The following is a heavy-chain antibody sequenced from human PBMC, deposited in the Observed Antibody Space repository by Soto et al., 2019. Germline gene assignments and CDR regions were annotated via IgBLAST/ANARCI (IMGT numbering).Heavy chain of an antibody. J-gene: IGHJ6*02. V-gene: IGHV5-51*01. CDR1: GYRFASYW. D-gene: IGHD6-13*01. CDR2: IYPSDSNT. CDR3: ARTSAAGKYYYGMDV. Sequence: PGESLKISCKGSGYRFASYWIVWVRQMPGKGLEWLGIIYPSDSNTKYNPALQGQVTISADKSISTAYLQWSSLKASDTAMYYCARTSAAGKYYYGMDVWGQGTTVTVS.